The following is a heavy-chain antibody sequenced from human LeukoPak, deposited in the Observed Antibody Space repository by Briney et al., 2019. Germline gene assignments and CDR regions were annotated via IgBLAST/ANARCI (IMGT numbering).Heavy chain of an antibody. J-gene: IGHJ4*02. Sequence: NPGGSLRLSCAASGFTFSSYSMNWVRQAPGKGLEWVSSISSSSSSYIYYADSVKGRFTISRDNAKNSLYLQMNSLRAEDTAVYYCARDLVVGATAVGAADYWGQGTLVTVSS. CDR2: ISSSSSSYI. CDR3: ARDLVVGATAVGAADY. CDR1: GFTFSSYS. V-gene: IGHV3-21*01. D-gene: IGHD1-26*01.